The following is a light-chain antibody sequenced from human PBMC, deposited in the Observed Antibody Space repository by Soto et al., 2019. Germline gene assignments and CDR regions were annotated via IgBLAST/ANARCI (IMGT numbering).Light chain of an antibody. CDR1: SSNIGSNT. CDR3: AAWDDSLTDVV. J-gene: IGLJ2*01. Sequence: QSVLTQPPSASGTPGQRVTISCSGSSSNIGSNTVNWYQQLPGTAPKLLIYNNYQRPSGVPDRFSGSKSGTSASLAISGLQSEDEADSYCAAWDDSLTDVVFGGGPKLTVL. CDR2: NNY. V-gene: IGLV1-44*01.